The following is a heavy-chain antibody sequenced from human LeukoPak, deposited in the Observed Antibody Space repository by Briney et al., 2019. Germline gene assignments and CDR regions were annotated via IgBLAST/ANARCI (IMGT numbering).Heavy chain of an antibody. CDR3: AKVSQEKYNWNDGVNFDY. CDR2: AYGDGSGQ. J-gene: IGHJ4*02. Sequence: GGSLRLSCAASGFPFSGYGMHWVRQAPGKGLEWVAVAYGDGSGQYYADSVKGRFSISKDISKNTLSLQMNSLRAEDTAVYYCAKVSQEKYNWNDGVNFDYWGQGTLVTVSS. D-gene: IGHD1-20*01. CDR1: GFPFSGYG. V-gene: IGHV3-30*02.